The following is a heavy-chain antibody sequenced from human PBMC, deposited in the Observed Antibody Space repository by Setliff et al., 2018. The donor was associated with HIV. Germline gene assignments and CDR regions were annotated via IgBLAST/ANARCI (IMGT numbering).Heavy chain of an antibody. J-gene: IGHJ6*02. V-gene: IGHV4-4*09. CDR1: GGSISSYY. Sequence: SETLSLTCTVSGGSISSYYWSWIRQPPGKGPEWIGYIYTSGSTNYNPSLKSRVTISVDTSKNQFSLKLSSVTAADTAVYYCARLGYYYYGMDVWGQGTTVTVSS. CDR3: ARLGYYYYGMDV. CDR2: IYTSGST.